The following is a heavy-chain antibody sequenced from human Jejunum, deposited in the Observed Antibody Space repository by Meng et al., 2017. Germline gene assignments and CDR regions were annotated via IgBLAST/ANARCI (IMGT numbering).Heavy chain of an antibody. CDR3: ATGFMNGYSY. D-gene: IGHD2-15*01. Sequence: GESLKISCAASGFTFSRPWMSWVRQVPGKGLEWVGRIRSKSDGGTIDYSAPVKGRFIISRDDSKDTLYLEMNSLKTEDSALYYCATGFMNGYSYWGQGTLVTVSS. J-gene: IGHJ4*02. CDR2: IRSKSDGGTI. CDR1: GFTFSRPW. V-gene: IGHV3-15*01.